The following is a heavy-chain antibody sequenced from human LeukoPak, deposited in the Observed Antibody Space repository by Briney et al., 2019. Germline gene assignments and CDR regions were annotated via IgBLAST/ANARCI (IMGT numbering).Heavy chain of an antibody. Sequence: ASVKVSCKASGYNFTSYYMYWVRQAPGQGLEWMGIINPSYGSTSYAQKFQGRVTMTRDTSTNTVYMELSSLRSEDAAVYYCARGPYSSSWYEDYWGQGTLVTVSS. CDR2: INPSYGST. CDR3: ARGPYSSSWYEDY. V-gene: IGHV1-46*01. D-gene: IGHD6-13*01. J-gene: IGHJ4*02. CDR1: GYNFTSYY.